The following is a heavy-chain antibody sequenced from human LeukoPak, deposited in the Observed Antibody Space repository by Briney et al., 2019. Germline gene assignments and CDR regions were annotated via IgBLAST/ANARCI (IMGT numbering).Heavy chain of an antibody. V-gene: IGHV4-39*01. CDR2: IFYTGST. Sequence: SETLSLTCSVSGGSISSSGFYWGWIRQPPGKGLEWIGNIFYTGSTYYNPSLKSRVTISVDTSKNQFSLELSSVTAADTAVYYCAPGIWSGRIGYWGQGILVTVSS. D-gene: IGHD3-3*01. J-gene: IGHJ4*02. CDR3: APGIWSGRIGY. CDR1: GGSISSSGFY.